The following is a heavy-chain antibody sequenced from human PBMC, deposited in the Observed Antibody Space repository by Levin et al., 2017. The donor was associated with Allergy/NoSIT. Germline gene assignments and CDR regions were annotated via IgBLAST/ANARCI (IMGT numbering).Heavy chain of an antibody. Sequence: GESLKISCTASGFTFSSYAMSWVRQAPGKGLEWVSAISGSGGSTYYADSVKGRFTISRDNSKNTLYLQMNSLRAEDTAVYYCAKVRSIVVVPAAIPDWGQGTLVTVSS. CDR2: ISGSGGST. CDR1: GFTFSSYA. D-gene: IGHD2-2*02. V-gene: IGHV3-23*01. CDR3: AKVRSIVVVPAAIPD. J-gene: IGHJ4*02.